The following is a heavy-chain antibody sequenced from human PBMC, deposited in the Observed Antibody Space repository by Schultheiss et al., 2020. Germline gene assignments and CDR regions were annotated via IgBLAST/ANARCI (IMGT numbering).Heavy chain of an antibody. J-gene: IGHJ3*02. CDR3: AKGIDDNSGHDAFDI. Sequence: GGSLRLSCAASGFTFDNYGMHWVRQAAGKGLEWVSYISSSGSSIYYADSVKGRFTISRDNAKNSLYLQMNSLRAEDTALYFCAKGIDDNSGHDAFDIWGRGTRVTVSS. D-gene: IGHD2/OR15-2a*01. CDR1: GFTFDNYG. CDR2: ISSSGSSI. V-gene: IGHV3-48*04.